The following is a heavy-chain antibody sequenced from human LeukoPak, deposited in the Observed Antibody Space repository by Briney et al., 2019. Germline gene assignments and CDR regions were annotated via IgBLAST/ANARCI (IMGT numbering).Heavy chain of an antibody. D-gene: IGHD5-24*01. CDR3: AKDYVSGDGYWDFDY. CDR1: GYVFTTSG. Sequence: SVKVSCKTSGYVFTTSGISWVRQAPGQGLEWMGGIIPIFGTANYAQKFQGRVTITTDESTSTAYMELSSLRSEDTAVYYCAKDYVSGDGYWDFDYWGQGTLVTVS. J-gene: IGHJ4*02. V-gene: IGHV1-69*05. CDR2: IIPIFGTA.